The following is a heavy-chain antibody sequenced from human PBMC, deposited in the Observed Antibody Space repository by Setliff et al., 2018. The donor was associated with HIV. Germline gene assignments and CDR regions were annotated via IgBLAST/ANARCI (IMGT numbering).Heavy chain of an antibody. J-gene: IGHJ4*02. CDR1: GFTFSNFW. D-gene: IGHD3-9*01. Sequence: GGSLRLSCAASGFTFSNFWMSWVRQAPGKGLEWVAHINQDGSEKNHADSVKGRFTISRDDSENMLYLQMNSLRAEDTSVYYCVKERTGYYGDYWGQGTLVTVSS. CDR3: VKERTGYYGDY. V-gene: IGHV3-7*01. CDR2: INQDGSEK.